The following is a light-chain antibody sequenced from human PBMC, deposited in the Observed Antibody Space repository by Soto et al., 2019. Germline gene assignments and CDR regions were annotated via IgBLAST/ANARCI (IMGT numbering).Light chain of an antibody. CDR3: QQYNSWPLT. Sequence: EIVMTQSRSTLSVSPGRRSTLACRASQSVGSDLAWYQQKPGQAPRLLIYDIFTRATGVPTRISGSLYGTESNLTISSLQSEDFAVYYCQQYNSWPLTFGGGTKVDIK. CDR1: QSVGSD. V-gene: IGKV3D-15*01. CDR2: DIF. J-gene: IGKJ4*01.